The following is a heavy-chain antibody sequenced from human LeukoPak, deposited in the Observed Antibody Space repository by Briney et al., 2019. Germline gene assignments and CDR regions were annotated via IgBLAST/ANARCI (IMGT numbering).Heavy chain of an antibody. CDR1: GYLFSNYD. D-gene: IGHD5-24*01. J-gene: IGHJ4*02. V-gene: IGHV1-8*01. Sequence: ASVKVSCKASGYLFSNYDINWLRQATGQGLEWMGWMNPKSGNTGYVQKFQGRVIMTRDTSISTAYMELSSLTSEDTAVYFCARDRVGKGGNGYENWGQGTLVTVSS. CDR2: MNPKSGNT. CDR3: ARDRVGKGGNGYEN.